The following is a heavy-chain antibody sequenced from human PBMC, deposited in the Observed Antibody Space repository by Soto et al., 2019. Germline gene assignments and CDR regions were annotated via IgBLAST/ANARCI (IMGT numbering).Heavy chain of an antibody. V-gene: IGHV4-30-2*01. D-gene: IGHD3-22*01. J-gene: IGHJ4*02. CDR2: IYHSGST. CDR3: ARQWLNLDY. CDR1: GGSISSGGYS. Sequence: SETLSLTCAVSGGSISSGGYSWSWIRQPPGKGLEWIGYIYHSGSTYYNPSLKSRVTISVDRSKNQFSLKLSSVSAADTAVYYCARQWLNLDYWGQGTLVTVSS.